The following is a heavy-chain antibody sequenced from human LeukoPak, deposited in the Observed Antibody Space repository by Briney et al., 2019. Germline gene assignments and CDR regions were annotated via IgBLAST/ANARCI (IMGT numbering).Heavy chain of an antibody. CDR2: IGSGDDL. V-gene: IGHV3-23*01. D-gene: IGHD5/OR15-5a*01. CDR1: GFTFRIHA. J-gene: IGHJ4*02. Sequence: GGSLRLSCAASGFTFRIHAMSWVRQAPGKGLEWVSTIGSGDDLHYADSVKGRFTVSRGDPQNTLYLQMNSLRAEDAAIYYCAKDATPGNSVYDHFDYWGQGTLVTVSS. CDR3: AKDATPGNSVYDHFDY.